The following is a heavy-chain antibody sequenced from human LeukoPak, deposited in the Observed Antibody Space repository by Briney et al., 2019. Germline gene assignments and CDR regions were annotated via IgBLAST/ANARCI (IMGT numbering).Heavy chain of an antibody. Sequence: ASVKVSCKASGYTFTGYYMHWVRQAPGQGLEWMGWINPNSGGTNYAQKFQGRVTMTRDTSISTAYMELSRLRSDDTAVYYCARDIRQWLAHDAFDIWGQGTMVTVSS. CDR3: ARDIRQWLAHDAFDI. V-gene: IGHV1-2*02. CDR1: GYTFTGYY. CDR2: INPNSGGT. D-gene: IGHD6-19*01. J-gene: IGHJ3*02.